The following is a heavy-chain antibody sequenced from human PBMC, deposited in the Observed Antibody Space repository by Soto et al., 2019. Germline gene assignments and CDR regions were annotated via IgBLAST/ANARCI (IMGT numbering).Heavy chain of an antibody. J-gene: IGHJ1*01. V-gene: IGHV3-30-3*01. D-gene: IGHD3-22*01. CDR1: GLTFSTSI. Sequence: QVQLVESGGDLVQPGRSLRLSCAASGLTFSTSIMHWVRQTPDKGLEWIAVISGDATSKIYAASLKGRFTISRDISNKTLYTVMNSLTSEDTAVYSCAREDESSGHAGTCLHWGKGTLVTVS. CDR3: AREDESSGHAGTCLH. CDR2: ISGDATSK.